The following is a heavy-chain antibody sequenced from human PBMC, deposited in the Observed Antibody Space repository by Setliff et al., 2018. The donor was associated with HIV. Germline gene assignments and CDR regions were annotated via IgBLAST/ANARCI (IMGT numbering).Heavy chain of an antibody. V-gene: IGHV1-2*02. D-gene: IGHD4-17*01. CDR2: INCNSGGT. CDR3: ARDDHGDPFDY. J-gene: IGHJ4*02. CDR1: GYTFTGSF. Sequence: ASVKVSCKSSGYTFTGSFMHWVRQAPGQGLEWMGWINCNSGGTYYAQNLQGRVTMTRDTSISTAYMELSRLRSDDTAVYYCARDDHGDPFDYWGQGTLVTVSS.